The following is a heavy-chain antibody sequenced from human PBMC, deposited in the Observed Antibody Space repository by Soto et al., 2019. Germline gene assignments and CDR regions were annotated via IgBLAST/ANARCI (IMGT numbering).Heavy chain of an antibody. Sequence: QVRLQESGPGLVKPSGTLPLTCAVSGGSISSSNWWSWVRQPPGKGLEWIGEIYHRGSTNYNPSLKSRVTISVDKSKNQFSLKLSSVTAADTAVYYCARAVGGYYYGMDFWGQGTTVTVSS. CDR2: IYHRGST. D-gene: IGHD2-2*01. CDR3: ARAVGGYYYGMDF. V-gene: IGHV4-4*02. J-gene: IGHJ6*02. CDR1: GGSISSSNW.